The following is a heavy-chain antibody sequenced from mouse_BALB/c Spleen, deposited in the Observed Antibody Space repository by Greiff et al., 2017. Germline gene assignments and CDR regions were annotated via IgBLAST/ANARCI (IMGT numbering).Heavy chain of an antibody. V-gene: IGHV5-17*02. CDR3: ARCEYGAGYYAMDY. J-gene: IGHJ4*01. Sequence: EVKVEESGGGLVQPGGSRKLSCAASGFTFSSFGMHWVRQAPEKGLEWVAYISSGSSTIYYAATVKGRFTISRDNPKNTLFLQMTSLRSEDTAMYYCARCEYGAGYYAMDYWGQGTSVTVSS. D-gene: IGHD1-1*02. CDR2: ISSGSSTI. CDR1: GFTFSSFG.